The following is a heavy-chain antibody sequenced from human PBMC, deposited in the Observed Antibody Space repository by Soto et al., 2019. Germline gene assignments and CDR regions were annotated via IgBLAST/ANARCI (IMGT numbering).Heavy chain of an antibody. V-gene: IGHV3-11*01. CDR3: ARDDYTYGVY. CDR1: GFGFRHYF. J-gene: IGHJ4*02. D-gene: IGHD5-12*01. Sequence: LRLSCAASGFGFRHYFMSWMRQAPGKGLEWVLYIGPYGNSKYYADSVKGRFTISRDDAKESLYLDMNNLRAEDTAVYYCARDDYTYGVYWGQGSLVTVSS. CDR2: IGPYGNSK.